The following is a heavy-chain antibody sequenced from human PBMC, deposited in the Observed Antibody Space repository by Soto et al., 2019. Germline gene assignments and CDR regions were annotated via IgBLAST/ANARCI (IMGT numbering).Heavy chain of an antibody. Sequence: SETLSLTCAVSGGSVSSGGYSWGWIRQPPGKGLEWIGYIYHSGSTYYNPSLKSRVTISVDRSKNQFSLKLSSVTAADTAVYYCARTNYYDSSGNYLWGQGTQVTVSS. V-gene: IGHV4-30-2*01. CDR1: GGSVSSGGYS. J-gene: IGHJ5*02. D-gene: IGHD3-22*01. CDR3: ARTNYYDSSGNYL. CDR2: IYHSGST.